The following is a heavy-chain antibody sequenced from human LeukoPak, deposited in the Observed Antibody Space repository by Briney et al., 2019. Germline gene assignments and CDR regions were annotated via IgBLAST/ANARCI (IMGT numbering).Heavy chain of an antibody. D-gene: IGHD3-16*02. V-gene: IGHV3-49*04. CDR2: IRSKAYGGTT. CDR1: GFTFGDYA. J-gene: IGHJ4*02. Sequence: GGSLRLSCTASGFTFGDYAMSWVRQAPGKGLEWVGFIRSKAYGGTTEYAASVKGRSTISRDDSKSIAYLQMNSLKTEDTAVYYCTRTFGGVIVYYFDYWGQGTLVTVSS. CDR3: TRTFGGVIVYYFDY.